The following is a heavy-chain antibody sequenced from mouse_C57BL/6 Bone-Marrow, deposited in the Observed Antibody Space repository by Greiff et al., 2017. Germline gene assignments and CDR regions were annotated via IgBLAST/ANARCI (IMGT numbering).Heavy chain of an antibody. CDR3: ASGDDNYEGAWFAY. CDR1: GFTFSDYG. J-gene: IGHJ3*01. CDR2: ISSGSSTI. V-gene: IGHV5-17*01. D-gene: IGHD2-12*01. Sequence: EVKLMESGGGLVKPGGSLKLSCAASGFTFSDYGMHWVRQAPEKGLEWVAYISSGSSTIYYAVPVKGRYTIPRDNAKNTLFLQMTSLRSEDTAMDYCASGDDNYEGAWFAYWGQGTLVTVSA.